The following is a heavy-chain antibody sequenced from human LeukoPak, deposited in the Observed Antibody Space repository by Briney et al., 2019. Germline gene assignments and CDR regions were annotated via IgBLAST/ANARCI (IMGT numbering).Heavy chain of an antibody. CDR1: GYSFSSYS. D-gene: IGHD3-10*01. Sequence: ASVKVSCKASGYSFSSYSISWVRQATGQGLEWMGWISAYSGNTNYAHKLQGRVTMTTDTSTRTAYMELRSLRSDDTAVYYCARHRSRMVRGGDWFDPWGQGTLVTVSS. CDR2: ISAYSGNT. J-gene: IGHJ5*02. CDR3: ARHRSRMVRGGDWFDP. V-gene: IGHV1-18*01.